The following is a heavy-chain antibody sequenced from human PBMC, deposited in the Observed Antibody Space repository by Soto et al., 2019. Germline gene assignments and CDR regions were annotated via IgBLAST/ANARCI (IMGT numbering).Heavy chain of an antibody. CDR1: GGTFSPYT. CDR3: ARDWESTVSTWSFGAF. V-gene: IGHV1-69*08. CDR2: IIPFLGLT. D-gene: IGHD3-10*01. Sequence: QVQLVQSGAEVKKPGSSVKVSCKASGGTFSPYTVNWVRQARGQGLEWMGRIIPFLGLTNYAQKFQARVTLTADTSTTTPYMELSGLRFEDTAVYYCARDWESTVSTWSFGAFWGRGTLVTVSS. J-gene: IGHJ4*02.